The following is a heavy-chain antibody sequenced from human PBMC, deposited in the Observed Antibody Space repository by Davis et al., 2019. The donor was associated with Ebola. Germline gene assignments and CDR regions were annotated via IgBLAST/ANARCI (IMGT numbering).Heavy chain of an antibody. CDR2: ISVSGDYT. V-gene: IGHV3-23*01. CDR3: AKTRSYDAFDI. J-gene: IGHJ3*02. Sequence: LSLTCAASGFTFSNSATSWVRQAPGKGLEWGASISVSGDYTYYADLVKGRVTISRDNSKNTLYLQMNSLRAEETAVYYCAKTRSYDAFDIWAQGTMVTVSS. CDR1: GFTFSNSA. D-gene: IGHD1-26*01.